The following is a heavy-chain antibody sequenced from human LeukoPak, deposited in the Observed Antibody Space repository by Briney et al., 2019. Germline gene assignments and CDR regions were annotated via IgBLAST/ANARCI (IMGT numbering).Heavy chain of an antibody. CDR1: GYTLSRYG. D-gene: IGHD2-2*01. CDR3: ARDLCSVEPAAPCYYFDY. J-gene: IGHJ4*02. V-gene: IGHV1-18*01. CDR2: SSAYNENT. Sequence: ASAKVSCKASGYTLSRYGISWVRQAPGQGLEWMGWSSAYNENTNSALKVQGRVTMTTDTSTSTAYMELRSLRSDDTAVYYCARDLCSVEPAAPCYYFDYWGQETLVTVSS.